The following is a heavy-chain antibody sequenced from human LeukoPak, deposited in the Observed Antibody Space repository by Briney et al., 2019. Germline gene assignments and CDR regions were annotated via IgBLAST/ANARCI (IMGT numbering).Heavy chain of an antibody. D-gene: IGHD3-16*01. CDR2: INPDSGDT. Sequence: ASVKVSCKASGYTFTDYYMHWVRQAPGQGLEWMGWINPDSGDTYYAQKFQGSITMTRDTSITTVYMELTRLTSDDTAVYYCAKENIIGGIADGEDYWGQGTLVTVSS. V-gene: IGHV1-2*02. J-gene: IGHJ4*02. CDR1: GYTFTDYY. CDR3: AKENIIGGIADGEDY.